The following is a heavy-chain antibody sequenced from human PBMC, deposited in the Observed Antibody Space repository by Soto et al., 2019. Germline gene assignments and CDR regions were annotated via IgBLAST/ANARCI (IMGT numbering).Heavy chain of an antibody. V-gene: IGHV4-39*01. Sequence: SETLSLTCTVSGGSIRSSSYYWGWVCQPPGKGLEWIGSIYYSGSTYYNPSLKSRVTISVDTSKNQFSLKLSSVTAADTAVYYCARHYYGSGSYYNRNWFDPWGQGTLVTVS. D-gene: IGHD3-10*01. J-gene: IGHJ5*02. CDR2: IYYSGST. CDR1: GGSIRSSSYY. CDR3: ARHYYGSGSYYNRNWFDP.